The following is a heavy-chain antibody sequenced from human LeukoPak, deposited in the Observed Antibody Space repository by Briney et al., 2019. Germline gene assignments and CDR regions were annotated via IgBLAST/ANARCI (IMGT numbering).Heavy chain of an antibody. V-gene: IGHV3-23*01. CDR3: AKCGNSGCHLIDY. J-gene: IGHJ4*02. Sequence: WALRLSCAASGFTFTTDAMSWVRQAPGKGLEWVSAISGRTGATYYADSEKGRFTISRDNSKSTLYLQMDSLRAEDTAVYYCAKCGNSGCHLIDYWGQGTLVTVSS. CDR2: ISGRTGAT. D-gene: IGHD5-12*01. CDR1: GFTFTTDA.